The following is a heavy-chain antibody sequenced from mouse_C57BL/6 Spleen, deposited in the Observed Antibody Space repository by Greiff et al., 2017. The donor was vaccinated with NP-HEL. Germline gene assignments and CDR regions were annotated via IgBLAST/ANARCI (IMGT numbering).Heavy chain of an antibody. Sequence: QVQLQQSGAELARPGASVKMSCKASGYTFTSYSMHWVKQRPGQGLEWIGYINPSSGYTKYNQKFKDKATLTAYKSSSTAYMQLSSLTSEDSAVYYCERWELLRYKAMDYWGQGTSVTVSS. CDR3: ERWELLRYKAMDY. V-gene: IGHV1-4*01. D-gene: IGHD1-1*01. J-gene: IGHJ4*01. CDR2: INPSSGYT. CDR1: GYTFTSYS.